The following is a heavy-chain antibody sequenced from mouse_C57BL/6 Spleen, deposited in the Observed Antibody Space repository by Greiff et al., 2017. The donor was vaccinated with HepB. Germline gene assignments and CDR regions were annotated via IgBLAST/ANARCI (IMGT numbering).Heavy chain of an antibody. CDR1: GYTFTSYW. CDR3: ARSDGPTWFAY. Sequence: QVQLQQPGAELVMPGASVKLSCKASGYTFTSYWMHWVKQRPGQGLEWIGEIDPSDSYTNYNQKFKGKSTLTVDKSSSTAYMQLSSLKSEDSAVYYCARSDGPTWFAYWGQGTLVTVSA. V-gene: IGHV1-69*01. D-gene: IGHD2-3*01. CDR2: IDPSDSYT. J-gene: IGHJ3*01.